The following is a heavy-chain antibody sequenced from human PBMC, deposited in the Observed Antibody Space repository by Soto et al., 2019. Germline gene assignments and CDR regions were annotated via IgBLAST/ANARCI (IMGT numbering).Heavy chain of an antibody. CDR3: AREGRVWFGVGYYYGMDV. D-gene: IGHD3-10*01. CDR2: ISSSSSTI. CDR1: GFTFSSYS. J-gene: IGHJ6*02. Sequence: EVQLVESGGGLVQPGGSLRLSCAASGFTFSSYSMNWVRQAPGKGLEWVSYISSSSSTIYYADSVKGRFTISRDNAKNSLYLQMNSLRDEDTAVYYCAREGRVWFGVGYYYGMDVWGQGTTVTVSS. V-gene: IGHV3-48*02.